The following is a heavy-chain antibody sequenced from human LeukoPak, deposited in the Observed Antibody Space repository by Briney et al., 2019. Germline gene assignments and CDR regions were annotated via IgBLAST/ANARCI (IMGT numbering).Heavy chain of an antibody. CDR2: ISGSSSYI. J-gene: IGHJ3*02. V-gene: IGHV3-21*01. CDR3: ARDPYSSGWYKDAFDI. CDR1: GFTFSSYS. Sequence: PGGSLRLSCAASGFTFSSYSMNWVRQAPGKGLEWVSSISGSSSYINYADSVKGRFTISRDNAQNSLFLQLNSLRAEDTAVYYCARDPYSSGWYKDAFDIWGQGTVVTVSS. D-gene: IGHD6-19*01.